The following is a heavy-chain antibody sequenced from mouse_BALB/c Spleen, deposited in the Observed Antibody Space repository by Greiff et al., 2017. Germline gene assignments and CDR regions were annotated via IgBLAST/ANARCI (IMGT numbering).Heavy chain of an antibody. CDR1: GFTFSSYG. J-gene: IGHJ4*01. V-gene: IGHV5-6-3*01. CDR3: ARGMDY. Sequence: EVQRVESGGGLVQPGGSLKLSCAASGFTFSSYGMSWVRQTPDKRLELVATINSNGGSTYYPDSVKGRFTISRDNAKNTLYLQMSSLKSEDTAMYYCARGMDYWGQGTSVTVSS. CDR2: INSNGGST.